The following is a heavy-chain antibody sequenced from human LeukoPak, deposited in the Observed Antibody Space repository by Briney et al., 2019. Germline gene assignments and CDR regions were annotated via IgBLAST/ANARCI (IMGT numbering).Heavy chain of an antibody. D-gene: IGHD2-2*02. CDR1: GFTFSSYW. V-gene: IGHV3-7*01. J-gene: IGHJ4*02. CDR3: ARVDCSSTSCYTGFDY. CDR2: IKQDGSEK. Sequence: GGSLRLSCAASGFTFSSYWMSWVRQAPGKGLEWVANIKQDGSEKYYVDSVKGRFTISRDNAKNSLYLQMNSLRAEDTAVYYCARVDCSSTSCYTGFDYWSQGTLVTVSS.